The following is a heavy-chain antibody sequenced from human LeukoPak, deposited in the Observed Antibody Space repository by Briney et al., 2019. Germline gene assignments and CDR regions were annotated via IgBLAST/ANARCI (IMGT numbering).Heavy chain of an antibody. CDR1: GFTFSSYW. CDR3: AGVEMATITDAFDI. D-gene: IGHD5-24*01. V-gene: IGHV3-7*01. CDR2: IKQGGSEK. J-gene: IGHJ3*02. Sequence: PGGSLRLSCAASGFTFSSYWMSWVRQAPGKGLEWVANIKQGGSEKYYVDSVKGRFTISRDNAKNSLYLQMNSLRAEDTAVYYCAGVEMATITDAFDIWGQGTMVTVSS.